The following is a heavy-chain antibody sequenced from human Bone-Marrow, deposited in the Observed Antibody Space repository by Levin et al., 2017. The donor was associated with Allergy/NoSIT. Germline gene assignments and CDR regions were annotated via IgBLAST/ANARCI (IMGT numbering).Heavy chain of an antibody. CDR1: GGSVSINHW. CDR3: ARDRSMVPAAGFDI. CDR2: IFHTGST. Sequence: SETLSLTCAVSGGSVSINHWWSWVRQTPGKGLEWIGEIFHTGSTNYNPSLKSRLTISVDTSKNLFSLILTSVTAADTAVYFCARDRSMVPAAGFDIWGQGTVVTVSS. D-gene: IGHD4/OR15-4a*01. J-gene: IGHJ3*02. V-gene: IGHV4-4*02.